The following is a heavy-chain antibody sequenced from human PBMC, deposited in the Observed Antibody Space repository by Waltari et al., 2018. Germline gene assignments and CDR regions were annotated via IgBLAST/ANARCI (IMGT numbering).Heavy chain of an antibody. D-gene: IGHD5-18*01. Sequence: EQQQVESGGGWAQPARSLSRSCPYAGLTYRRSWMTLVRQAPGKGLERVAIINPDESTKYYLDSVEGRFTSSRDNAKNSLWLQMNSLRAEDTAIYYCARDRAYSSFDYWGQGTLVTVSS. J-gene: IGHJ4*02. CDR2: INPDESTK. CDR1: GLTYRRSW. V-gene: IGHV3-7*01. CDR3: ARDRAYSSFDY.